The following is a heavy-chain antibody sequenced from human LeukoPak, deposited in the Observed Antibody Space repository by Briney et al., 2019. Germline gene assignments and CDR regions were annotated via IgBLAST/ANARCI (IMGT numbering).Heavy chain of an antibody. J-gene: IGHJ4*02. Sequence: SETLSLTCAVYGGSFSGYYWSWIRQPPGKGLEWIGEINHSGSTNYNPSLKSRVTISVDTSKNQFPLKLSSVTAADTAVYYCATGDGYCDGGTCYSYFDYWGQGTLVTVSS. D-gene: IGHD2-15*01. CDR1: GGSFSGYY. CDR3: ATGDGYCDGGTCYSYFDY. V-gene: IGHV4-34*01. CDR2: INHSGST.